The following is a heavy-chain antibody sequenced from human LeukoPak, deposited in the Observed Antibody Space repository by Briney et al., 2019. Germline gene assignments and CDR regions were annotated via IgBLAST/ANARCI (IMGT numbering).Heavy chain of an antibody. CDR2: IYHSGST. J-gene: IGHJ3*01. CDR3: ARAWGAHGYSFDF. D-gene: IGHD3-16*01. V-gene: IGHV4-30-2*01. CDR1: GGSISSGGYS. Sequence: PSETLSLTCAVSGGSISSGGYSWSWIRQPPGKGLEWIGYIYHSGSTYYNPSLKSRVTISVDRSKNQFSLKLSSVTAADTAVYYCARAWGAHGYSFDFWGQGTMVTVSS.